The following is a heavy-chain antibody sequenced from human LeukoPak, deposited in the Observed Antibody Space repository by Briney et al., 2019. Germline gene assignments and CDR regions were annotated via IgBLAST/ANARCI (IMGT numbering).Heavy chain of an antibody. V-gene: IGHV4-61*02. Sequence: PSQTLSLTCTVSGGSISSGSYYWSWIRQPAGKGLEWIGRIYTSGSTNYNPSLKSRVTISVDTSKNQFSLKLSSVTAADTAVYYCASWKVGYLNWFDPWGQGTLVTVSS. CDR1: GGSISSGSYY. J-gene: IGHJ5*02. D-gene: IGHD2-15*01. CDR2: IYTSGST. CDR3: ASWKVGYLNWFDP.